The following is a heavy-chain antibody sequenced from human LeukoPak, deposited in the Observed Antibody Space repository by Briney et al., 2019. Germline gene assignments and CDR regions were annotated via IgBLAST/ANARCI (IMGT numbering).Heavy chain of an antibody. Sequence: PGGSLRLSCAASGFTFSSYAMSWVRQAPGKGLEWVSAISGSGGSTYYADSVKGRFTISRDNSKNTLYLQMNSLRAEDTAVYYCARLDYGDYGADYWGQGTLVTVSS. CDR3: ARLDYGDYGADY. CDR1: GFTFSSYA. J-gene: IGHJ4*02. D-gene: IGHD4-17*01. CDR2: ISGSGGST. V-gene: IGHV3-23*01.